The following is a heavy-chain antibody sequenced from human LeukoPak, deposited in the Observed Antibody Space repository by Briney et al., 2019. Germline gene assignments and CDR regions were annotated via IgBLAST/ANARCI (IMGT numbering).Heavy chain of an antibody. CDR1: GFTFSAYW. J-gene: IGHJ5*02. CDR3: ARSIAAAGTSFDP. Sequence: GGSLRLSCVVSGFTFSAYWMSWVRQAPGKGLEWVAYMNQDGSQKYYVDSVKGRFTISRDNVKSSLYLQVSSLRAEDTAVYYCARSIAAAGTSFDPWGQGTLVTVAS. D-gene: IGHD6-13*01. CDR2: MNQDGSQK. V-gene: IGHV3-7*01.